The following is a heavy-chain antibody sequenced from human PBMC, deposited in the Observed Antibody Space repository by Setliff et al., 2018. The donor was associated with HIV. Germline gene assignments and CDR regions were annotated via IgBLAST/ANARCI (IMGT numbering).Heavy chain of an antibody. J-gene: IGHJ6*03. Sequence: SETLSLTCTVSGGSINNYHWSWVRQSPGKGLEWIAYVYYVGDTNYNPSLKSRVAVSVDTSKNQFSLKLTSVAAADTAVYYCARVSSGTYYSEFYYYMDVWGKGTTVTVSS. CDR3: ARVSSGTYYSEFYYYMDV. CDR1: GGSINNYH. V-gene: IGHV4-59*01. D-gene: IGHD1-26*01. CDR2: VYYVGDT.